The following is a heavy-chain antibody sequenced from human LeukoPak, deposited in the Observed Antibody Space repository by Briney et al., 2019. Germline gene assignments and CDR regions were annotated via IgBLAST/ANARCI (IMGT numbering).Heavy chain of an antibody. CDR3: ERGYADYNNFWLSY. Sequence: GGSLRLSCAASGFTFSNYWMSGVRQAPGKGLEWVANIRQDGSERYYVDSVKGRFTISRDNAKKSLSLQMNILRAEDTAVYYCERGYADYNNFWLSYWGQGTLVTVSS. J-gene: IGHJ4*02. CDR1: GFTFSNYW. CDR2: IRQDGSER. D-gene: IGHD4-11*01. V-gene: IGHV3-7*01.